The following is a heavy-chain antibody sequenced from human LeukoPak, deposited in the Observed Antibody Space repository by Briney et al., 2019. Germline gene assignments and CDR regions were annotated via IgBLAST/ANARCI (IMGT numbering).Heavy chain of an antibody. CDR2: INHSGST. Sequence: SETLSLTCAVYGGSFSGYYWSWIRQPPGKGLEWIGEINHSGSTNYNPSLKSRVTISVDTSKNQFSLKLSSVTAADTAVYYCARSLPDYDILTGSFLDWGQRTLVTVSS. V-gene: IGHV4-34*01. D-gene: IGHD3-9*01. J-gene: IGHJ4*02. CDR3: ARSLPDYDILTGSFLD. CDR1: GGSFSGYY.